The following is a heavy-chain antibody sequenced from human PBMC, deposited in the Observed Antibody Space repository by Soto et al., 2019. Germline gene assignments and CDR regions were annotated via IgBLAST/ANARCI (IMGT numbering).Heavy chain of an antibody. J-gene: IGHJ5*02. D-gene: IGHD1-1*01. CDR3: AGHHGPSTSWNWFAR. V-gene: IGHV1-18*01. CDR2: ISTYSGDT. Sequence: QVHLVQSGVEVKTPGASVKVSCQASGYTFFTYDISWVRQAPGQGLEWMGWISTYSGDTSDAQKFQGRVTMTTDTSTPTGYRELSSLSSDDTAVYCCAGHHGPSTSWNWFARWGEGMLVIVSS. CDR1: GYTFFTYD.